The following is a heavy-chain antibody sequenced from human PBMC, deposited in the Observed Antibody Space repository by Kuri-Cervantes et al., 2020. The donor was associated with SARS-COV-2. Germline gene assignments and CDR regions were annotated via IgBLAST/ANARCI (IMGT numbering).Heavy chain of an antibody. CDR1: EYSFSIYW. D-gene: IGHD4-17*01. J-gene: IGHJ3*01. CDR2: IYPGDSDT. Sequence: KVSCKGSEYSFSIYWIAWVRQMPGKGLEWMGVIYPGDSDTRYSPSFQGQVTMSVDESINTAYLQWSSRKASDAAIYYCARRTTARGITDSFDVWGQGTMVTVSS. V-gene: IGHV5-51*01. CDR3: ARRTTARGITDSFDV.